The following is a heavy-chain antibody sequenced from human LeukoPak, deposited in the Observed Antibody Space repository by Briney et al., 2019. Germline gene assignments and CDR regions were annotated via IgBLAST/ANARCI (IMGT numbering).Heavy chain of an antibody. D-gene: IGHD5-24*01. J-gene: IGHJ4*02. CDR3: ARIGLNRDAYNAFDY. Sequence: GGSLTLSCAASGFTFSSYDMTWLRQAPGKGLEYVSSISSTAIYKFSAGSAKGRFTISRGNVKNSLYLQMNGLRAEDTAVYYCARIGLNRDAYNAFDYWGQGALVTVSS. CDR2: ISSTAIYK. CDR1: GFTFSSYD. V-gene: IGHV3-21*01.